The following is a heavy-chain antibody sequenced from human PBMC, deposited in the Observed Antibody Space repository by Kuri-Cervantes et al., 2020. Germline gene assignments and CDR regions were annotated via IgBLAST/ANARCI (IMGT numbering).Heavy chain of an antibody. Sequence: GESLKISCAASGFTFSSYAMHWVRQAPGKGLEWVAVISYDGSNKYYADSVKGRFTISRDNSKNTLYLQMNSLRAEDTAVYYCVRVLVSGYCSGGSCYIDYWGRGTLVTVSS. D-gene: IGHD2-15*01. V-gene: IGHV3-30-3*01. CDR3: VRVLVSGYCSGGSCYIDY. J-gene: IGHJ4*02. CDR2: ISYDGSNK. CDR1: GFTFSSYA.